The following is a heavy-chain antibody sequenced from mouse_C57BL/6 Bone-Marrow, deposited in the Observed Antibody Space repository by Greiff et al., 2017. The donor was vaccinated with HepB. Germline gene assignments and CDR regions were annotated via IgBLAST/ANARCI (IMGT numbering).Heavy chain of an antibody. CDR1: GYTFTSYW. J-gene: IGHJ4*01. V-gene: IGHV1-7*01. CDR3: AAIYDGYPSYAMDY. Sequence: VKLQESGAELAKPGASVKLSCKASGYTFTSYWMHWVNQRPGQGLEWIGYINPSSGYTKYNQKFKDKATLTADKSTSTAYMQMSSLTYEDSAVYYCAAIYDGYPSYAMDYWGQGTSVTVSS. CDR2: INPSSGYT. D-gene: IGHD2-3*01.